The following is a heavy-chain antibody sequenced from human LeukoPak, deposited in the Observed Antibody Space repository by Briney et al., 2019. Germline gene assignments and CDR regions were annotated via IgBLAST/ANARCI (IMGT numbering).Heavy chain of an antibody. CDR3: ARDRVYSSSSNTRTHMDV. J-gene: IGHJ6*03. CDR1: GGSIITSNYY. D-gene: IGHD6-6*01. V-gene: IGHV4-39*07. Sequence: SETLSLTCNVSGGSIITSNYYWGWVRQPPGQGLEWIGNFYYSGITYNNPSLKSRVTISMDTSKNQISLKLSSVTAADTAVYYCARDRVYSSSSNTRTHMDVWGKGTTVTVSS. CDR2: FYYSGIT.